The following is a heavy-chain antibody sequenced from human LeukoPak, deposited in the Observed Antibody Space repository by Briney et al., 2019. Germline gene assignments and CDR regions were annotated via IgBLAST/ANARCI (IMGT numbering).Heavy chain of an antibody. CDR1: GFTFSSYA. V-gene: IGHV3-74*01. CDR2: ISGDGRNI. D-gene: IGHD3-9*01. J-gene: IGHJ6*02. Sequence: GGSLRLSCAASGFTFSSYAMSWVRQAPRKGLVCVSRISGDGRNINYADSVRGRFTISRDNAKNTLYLQMNTLRVEDTAVYYCTRDLMDYDVSTGLHHYYMDVWGQGTTVTVSS. CDR3: TRDLMDYDVSTGLHHYYMDV.